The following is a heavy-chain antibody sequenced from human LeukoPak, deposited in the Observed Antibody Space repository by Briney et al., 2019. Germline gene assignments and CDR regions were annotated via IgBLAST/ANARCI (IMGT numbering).Heavy chain of an antibody. CDR1: GFTFSNAW. D-gene: IGHD2-2*01. CDR3: TTFNGCSSTSCYGYYYYYMDV. J-gene: IGHJ6*03. Sequence: GGSLRLSCAASGFTFSNAWMSWVRQAPGKGLEWVGRIKSKTDGGTTDYAAPVKGRFTISRDDSKNTLYLQMNSLQTEDTAVYYCTTFNGCSSTSCYGYYYYYMDVWGKGTTVTVSS. V-gene: IGHV3-15*01. CDR2: IKSKTDGGTT.